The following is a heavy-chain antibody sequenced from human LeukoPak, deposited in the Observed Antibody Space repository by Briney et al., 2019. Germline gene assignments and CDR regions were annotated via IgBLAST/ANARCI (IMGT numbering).Heavy chain of an antibody. Sequence: ASVKVSCKASGYTFTSYAMHWVRQAPGQRLEWMGWISAGNGNTKYSQKFQGRVTITRDTSASTAYMELSSLRSEDTAVYYCAREISGDYYGSGSASYGMDVWGKGTTVTVSS. CDR3: AREISGDYYGSGSASYGMDV. J-gene: IGHJ6*04. D-gene: IGHD3-10*01. CDR2: ISAGNGNT. CDR1: GYTFTSYA. V-gene: IGHV1-3*01.